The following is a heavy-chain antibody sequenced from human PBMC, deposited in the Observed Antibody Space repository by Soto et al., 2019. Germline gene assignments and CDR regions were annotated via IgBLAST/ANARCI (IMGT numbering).Heavy chain of an antibody. CDR1: GFTFSSYG. CDR2: ISYGGSNK. CDR3: APCFGAFDY. D-gene: IGHD3-10*01. Sequence: QVQLVESGGGVVQPGRSLRLSCAASGFTFSSYGMHWVRQAPGKGLEWVAVISYGGSNKYYADSVKGRFTISRDNSKNTLYLQMNSRRAEDTAVYYCAPCFGAFDYWGQGTLVTVSS. J-gene: IGHJ4*02. V-gene: IGHV3-30*03.